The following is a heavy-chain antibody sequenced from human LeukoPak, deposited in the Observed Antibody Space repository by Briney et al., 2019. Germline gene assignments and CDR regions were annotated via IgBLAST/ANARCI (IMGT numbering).Heavy chain of an antibody. V-gene: IGHV3-11*01. CDR2: ISSSGNTK. CDR1: GFTFSDYY. D-gene: IGHD3-3*01. J-gene: IGHJ3*02. CDR3: ASQKNDFWSGASYESFDI. Sequence: GGSLRLSCAASGFTFSDYYMSWIRQAPGKGLEWVSYISSSGNTKYYADSVKGRFTISRDNAKNSLYLQMNSLRAEDTAVYYCASQKNDFWSGASYESFDIWGQGTMVTVSS.